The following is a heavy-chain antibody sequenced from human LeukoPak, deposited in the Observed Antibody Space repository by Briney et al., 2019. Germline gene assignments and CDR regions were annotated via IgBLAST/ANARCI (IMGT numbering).Heavy chain of an antibody. Sequence: GSSVKVSCKASGGTFSSYAISWVRQAPGQGLEWMGRIIPILGIANYAQKFQGRVTITADKSTSTAYMELSSLRSEDTAVYYCASSRVDWGDYYGMDVWGQGTTVTVFS. J-gene: IGHJ6*02. D-gene: IGHD3-9*01. CDR3: ASSRVDWGDYYGMDV. V-gene: IGHV1-69*04. CDR2: IIPILGIA. CDR1: GGTFSSYA.